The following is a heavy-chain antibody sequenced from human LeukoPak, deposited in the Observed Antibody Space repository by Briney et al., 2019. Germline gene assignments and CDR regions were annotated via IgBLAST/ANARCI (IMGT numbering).Heavy chain of an antibody. CDR2: ISSGGSFI. CDR1: GFTFSAYS. D-gene: IGHD2-15*01. Sequence: GGSLRLSCAASGFTFSAYSMNWVRQVPGKGLEWVSSISSGGSFIYYADSLRGRFTISRDNAKNSLYLQMDRLTVEDTAIYYCARAKYCSGAACFSYYYYGMDAWGQGTTVTVSS. J-gene: IGHJ6*02. CDR3: ARAKYCSGAACFSYYYYGMDA. V-gene: IGHV3-21*01.